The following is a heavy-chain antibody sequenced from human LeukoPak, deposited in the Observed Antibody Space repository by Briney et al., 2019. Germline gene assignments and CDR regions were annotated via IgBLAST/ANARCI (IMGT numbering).Heavy chain of an antibody. CDR3: AREGITMVRGVITGYFDY. Sequence: GGSLRLSCAASGFTFSSYAMHWVRQAPGKGLEWVAVISYDGSNKYYADSVKGRFTISRDNSKNTLYLQMNSLRAEDTAVYYCAREGITMVRGVITGYFDYWGQGTLVTVSS. V-gene: IGHV3-30-3*01. J-gene: IGHJ4*02. CDR2: ISYDGSNK. D-gene: IGHD3-10*01. CDR1: GFTFSSYA.